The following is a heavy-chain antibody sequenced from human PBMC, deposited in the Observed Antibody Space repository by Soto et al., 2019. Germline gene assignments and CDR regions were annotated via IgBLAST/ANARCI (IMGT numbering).Heavy chain of an antibody. D-gene: IGHD4-17*01. Sequence: QVQLQQSGPGLVKPSQTLSLTCTVSGGSISFDHYHWTWIRQPPGKGLEWIGYVHYSGSVLYNPSLQGRVSISVDTSKNQFSLKLSSVSAADTAVYFCAREDYGGDRDYYGLDVWGQGTTGTVSS. CDR1: GGSISFDHYH. CDR2: VHYSGSV. J-gene: IGHJ6*02. V-gene: IGHV4-30-4*01. CDR3: AREDYGGDRDYYGLDV.